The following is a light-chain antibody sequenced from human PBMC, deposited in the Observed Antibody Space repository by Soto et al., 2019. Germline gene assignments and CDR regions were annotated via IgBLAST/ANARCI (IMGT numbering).Light chain of an antibody. CDR3: QSHDTSLSGYV. J-gene: IGLJ1*01. Sequence: QSVLTQPPSVSGAPGQRVTISCTGSSSNIGAVYDVHWYQQLPGTAPKLLIYGNTNRPSGVPDRFSGSKSGTSASLAITWLQAEDEADYYCQSHDTSLSGYVFGTGTKLTVL. CDR2: GNT. CDR1: SSNIGAVYD. V-gene: IGLV1-40*01.